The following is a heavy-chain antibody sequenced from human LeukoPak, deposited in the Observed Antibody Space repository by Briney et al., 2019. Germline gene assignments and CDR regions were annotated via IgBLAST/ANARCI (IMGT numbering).Heavy chain of an antibody. J-gene: IGHJ4*02. CDR2: INPNSGGT. V-gene: IGHV1-2*02. CDR1: GYTFTGYY. CDR3: ARGLGNDGIFDY. D-gene: IGHD1-1*01. Sequence: ASVKVSCKASGYTFTGYYTHWVRQAPGQGLEWMGWINPNSGGTNYAQKFQGRVTMTRDTSISTAYMELSRLRSEDTAVYYCARGLGNDGIFDYWGQGTLVTVSS.